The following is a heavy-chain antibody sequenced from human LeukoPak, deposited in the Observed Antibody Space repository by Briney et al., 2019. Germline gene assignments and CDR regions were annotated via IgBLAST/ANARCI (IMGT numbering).Heavy chain of an antibody. J-gene: IGHJ4*02. CDR2: FDPEDCET. Sequence: ASVKVSCKVSVYTLTELSMHWLRQAPGKGREWMGGFDPEDCETIYAQKFQGRGTMTEDTSTDTAYMELSSLRSEDTAVYYCATEGRSDYVWGSYPKFDYWGQGTLVTVSS. CDR1: VYTLTELS. V-gene: IGHV1-24*01. D-gene: IGHD3-16*02. CDR3: ATEGRSDYVWGSYPKFDY.